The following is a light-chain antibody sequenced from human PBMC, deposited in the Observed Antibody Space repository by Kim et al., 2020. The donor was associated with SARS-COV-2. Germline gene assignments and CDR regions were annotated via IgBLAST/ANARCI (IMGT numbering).Light chain of an antibody. J-gene: IGKJ4*01. Sequence: ASFGDTVTITCQASKESGNSLSWYQQKPGRAPKLLIYDASCMQTEVPSRFTVSESGTPFSFTISSLQPKDFSTYNCQQCDGLPLTFGGGTKMGIK. V-gene: IGKV1-33*01. CDR3: QQCDGLPLT. CDR2: DAS. CDR1: KESGNS.